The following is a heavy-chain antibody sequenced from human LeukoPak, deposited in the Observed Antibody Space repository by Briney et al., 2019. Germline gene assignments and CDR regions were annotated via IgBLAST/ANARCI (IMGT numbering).Heavy chain of an antibody. CDR3: VSTLRFLPYRRFDY. CDR2: IYQSGSGSS. V-gene: IGHV4-39*01. Sequence: SETLSLTCSVSGGSTISSNYYWGWIRQPPGKGLEWIGSIYQSGSGSSYYNPSLKSRVTISGDTSKNQFSLRLSSVTAADTAVYYCVSTLRFLPYRRFDYWGQGTLVTVPS. J-gene: IGHJ4*02. D-gene: IGHD3-3*01. CDR1: GGSTISSNYY.